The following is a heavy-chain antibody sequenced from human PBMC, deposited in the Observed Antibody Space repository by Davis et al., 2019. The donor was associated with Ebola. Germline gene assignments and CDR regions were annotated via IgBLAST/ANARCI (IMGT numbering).Heavy chain of an antibody. Sequence: SLKISCAASGFTFDDYAMHWVRQAPGKGLEWVSGVNWNSGYIVYADSVKGRFTISRDNAKKSLYLQMNSLRPEDTAVYYCAKDPRITATVGYFDYWGQGTVVAVSS. CDR2: VNWNSGYI. V-gene: IGHV3-9*01. D-gene: IGHD1-7*01. CDR3: AKDPRITATVGYFDY. CDR1: GFTFDDYA. J-gene: IGHJ4*02.